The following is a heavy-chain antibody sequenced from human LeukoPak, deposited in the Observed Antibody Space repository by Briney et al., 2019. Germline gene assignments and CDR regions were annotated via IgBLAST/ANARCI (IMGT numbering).Heavy chain of an antibody. CDR3: AGGGTQSLVVFDY. V-gene: IGHV4-4*07. CDR2: IYVNGFT. J-gene: IGHJ4*02. CDR1: IDSLSSYY. Sequence: PSETLSLTCSVSIDSLSSYYWSWIRQSAGKGLEWIGRIYVNGFTDYNHSLRGRVTMSIDTSNKRFSMKLSSVTAADTAVYFCAGGGTQSLVVFDYWGQGNRVTVSS. D-gene: IGHD1-26*01.